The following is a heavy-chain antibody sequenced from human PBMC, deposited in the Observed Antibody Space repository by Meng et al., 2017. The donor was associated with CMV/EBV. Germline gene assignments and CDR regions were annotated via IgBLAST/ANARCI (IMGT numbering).Heavy chain of an antibody. V-gene: IGHV1-8*03. CDR2: MNPNSGNT. CDR1: GYTFTDYY. D-gene: IGHD6-13*01. J-gene: IGHJ6*02. CDR3: ARMGQSYSSSWYAPYYYYYGMDV. Sequence: ASVKVSCKTSGYTFTDYYMHWVRQAPGQGLTWMGWMNPNSGNTGYAQKFQGRVTITRNTSISTAYMELSSLRSEDTAVYYCARMGQSYSSSWYAPYYYYYGMDVWGQGTTVTVSS.